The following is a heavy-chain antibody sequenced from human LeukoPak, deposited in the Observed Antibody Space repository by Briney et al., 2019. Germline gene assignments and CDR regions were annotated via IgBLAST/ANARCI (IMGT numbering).Heavy chain of an antibody. CDR1: GFTFSSYW. D-gene: IGHD3-22*01. V-gene: IGHV3-74*01. CDR3: VRQYSYDSSGYYPWDY. J-gene: IGHJ4*02. CDR2: INSDWSTT. Sequence: TGGSLRLSCAASGFTFSSYWMHWVRQAPGKGLVWVSRINSDWSTTNYADSVKRRFTISRDNAKNTLYLQISSLRAEDTTMYYCVRQYSYDSSGYYPWDYWGQGTLVTVSS.